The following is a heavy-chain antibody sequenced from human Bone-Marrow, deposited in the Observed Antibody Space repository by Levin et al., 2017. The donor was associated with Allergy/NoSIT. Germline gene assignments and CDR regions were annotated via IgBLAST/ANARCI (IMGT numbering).Heavy chain of an antibody. CDR2: NIPILGIA. D-gene: IGHD2-2*01. Sequence: KISCKASEGTFSSYTISWVRQAPGQGLEWMGRNIPILGIANYAQKFQGRVPITADKSTSTAYMEMSSLRSEDTPVYYCSRAPRNCSSTSCYPRETYYYYGVDVWGQGTTVTVSS. CDR1: EGTFSSYT. J-gene: IGHJ6*02. V-gene: IGHV1-69*02. CDR3: SRAPRNCSSTSCYPRETYYYYGVDV.